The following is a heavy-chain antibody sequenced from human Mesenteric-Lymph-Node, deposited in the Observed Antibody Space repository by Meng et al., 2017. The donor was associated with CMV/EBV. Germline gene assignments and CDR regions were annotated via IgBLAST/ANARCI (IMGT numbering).Heavy chain of an antibody. CDR3: ALEWEYCRGGSCYLTPFDP. CDR2: IFANDEK. CDR1: GFPLSNARMG. V-gene: IGHV2-26*01. D-gene: IGHD2-15*01. J-gene: IGHJ5*02. Sequence: SGPTLVKPTETLTLTCTVSGFPLSNARMGVSWIRQPPGKALEWLAHIFANDEKSYSTALKSRLTISKDTSKSQVVLTMTNMDPVDTATSYCALEWEYCRGGSCYLTPFDPWGQGTLVTVSS.